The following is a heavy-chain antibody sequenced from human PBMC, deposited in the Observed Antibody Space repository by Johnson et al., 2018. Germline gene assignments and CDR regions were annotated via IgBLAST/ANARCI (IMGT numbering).Heavy chain of an antibody. Sequence: EVQLVESGGGLVQPGRSLRLSCTASGFTFGDYAMSWFRPAPGKGLEWVGFIRSKAYGGTTEYAASLKGRFTISRDDSKSIAYLQMNSLRDEDTAVYYCARDPYDSLALAMDVWGQGTTVTVSS. CDR1: GFTFGDYA. CDR2: IRSKAYGGTT. D-gene: IGHD3-3*01. CDR3: ARDPYDSLALAMDV. V-gene: IGHV3-49*03. J-gene: IGHJ6*02.